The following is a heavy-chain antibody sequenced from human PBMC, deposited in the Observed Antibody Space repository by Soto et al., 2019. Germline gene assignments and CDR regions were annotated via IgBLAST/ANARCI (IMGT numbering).Heavy chain of an antibody. CDR1: GFTFSSYD. CDR3: ARDRKQLVQGAEERGYYYGMDV. Sequence: EVQLVESGGGLVQPGGSLRLSCAASGFTFSSYDMHWVRQATGKGLEWVSAIGTAGDTYYPGSVKGRFTISRKNAKNSLYLQMNSLRAGDTAVYYCARDRKQLVQGAEERGYYYGMDVWGQGTTVTVSS. J-gene: IGHJ6*02. CDR2: IGTAGDT. V-gene: IGHV3-13*01. D-gene: IGHD6-6*01.